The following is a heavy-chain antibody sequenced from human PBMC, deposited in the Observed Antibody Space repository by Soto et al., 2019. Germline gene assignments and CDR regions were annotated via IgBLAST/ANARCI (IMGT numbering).Heavy chain of an antibody. CDR1: GFTFNSYW. V-gene: IGHV3-74*01. J-gene: IGHJ4*02. Sequence: EVQLVESGGGLVQPGGSLRLSCAASGFTFNSYWMHWVRQAPGKGLVWVSRINPDGRSTNYADSVKGRFTISRDNAKNTLYLQMNSLSAEDTAVYHCARGGLQGSGNHCNDNWGQGTLVTVSS. D-gene: IGHD3-10*01. CDR3: ARGGLQGSGNHCNDN. CDR2: INPDGRST.